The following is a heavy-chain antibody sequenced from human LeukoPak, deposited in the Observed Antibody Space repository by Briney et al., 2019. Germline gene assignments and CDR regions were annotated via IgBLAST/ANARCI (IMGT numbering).Heavy chain of an antibody. V-gene: IGHV4-34*01. Sequence: SETLSLTCAVYGGSFSGYYWSWIRQPPGKGLEWIGEINHSGSTNYNPSPKSRVTISVDTSKNQFSLKLSSVTAADTAVYYCARGDRGYSGQTTYYMDVWGKGTTVTVSS. CDR3: ARGDRGYSGQTTYYMDV. CDR1: GGSFSGYY. J-gene: IGHJ6*03. CDR2: INHSGST. D-gene: IGHD5-12*01.